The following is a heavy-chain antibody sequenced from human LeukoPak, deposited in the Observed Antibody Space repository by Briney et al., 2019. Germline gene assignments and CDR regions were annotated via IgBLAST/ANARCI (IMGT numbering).Heavy chain of an antibody. CDR2: ISSSSSYI. CDR3: ARVRRFYGMDV. Sequence: GGSLRLSCAASGFTFSSYSMNWVRQAPGKGLEWVSSISSSSSYIYYADSVKGRFTISRDNAKNSLYLQMNSLRAEDTAVYYCARVRRFYGMDVWGQGTTVTVSS. J-gene: IGHJ6*02. V-gene: IGHV3-21*01. CDR1: GFTFSSYS.